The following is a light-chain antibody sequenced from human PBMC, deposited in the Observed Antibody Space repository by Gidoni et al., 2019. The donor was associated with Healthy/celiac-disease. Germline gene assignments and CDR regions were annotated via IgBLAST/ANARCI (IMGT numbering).Light chain of an antibody. CDR1: QSVSSSY. V-gene: IGKV3-20*01. Sequence: VLTQSPGTLSLSPGERATPSCRASQSVSSSYLAWYQQKPGQAPRLLIYGASSRATGIPDRFSGSGSGTDFTLTISRLEPEDFAVYYCQQYGSWTFGQGTKVEIK. CDR3: QQYGSWT. CDR2: GAS. J-gene: IGKJ1*01.